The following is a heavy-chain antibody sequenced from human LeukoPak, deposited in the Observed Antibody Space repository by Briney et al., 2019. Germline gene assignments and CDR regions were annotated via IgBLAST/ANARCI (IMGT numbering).Heavy chain of an antibody. J-gene: IGHJ4*02. CDR3: ARRCNSISCYKY. CDR1: GFTLSTYW. Sequence: GGSLRLSCAASGFTLSTYWMSWVRQAPGKGLEWVANINQDGSEKYYVDSVRGRFTISRDNAKNLMYLQMNSLRAEDTAVYYCARRCNSISCYKYWGQGTLVTVSS. CDR2: INQDGSEK. V-gene: IGHV3-7*03. D-gene: IGHD2-2*02.